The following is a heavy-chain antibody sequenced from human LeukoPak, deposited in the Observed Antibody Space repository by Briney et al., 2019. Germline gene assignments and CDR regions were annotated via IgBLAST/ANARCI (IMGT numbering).Heavy chain of an antibody. V-gene: IGHV4-4*07. J-gene: IGHJ4*02. D-gene: IGHD4-11*01. Sequence: SETLSLTCTVSGGSISSYYWSWIRQPAGKGLEWIGRIYTSGGTNYNPSLKSRVTMSVDTSKNQFSLKLSSVTAADTAVYYCARERTDYSNYVSDYWGQGTLVTVSS. CDR3: ARERTDYSNYVSDY. CDR2: IYTSGGT. CDR1: GGSISSYY.